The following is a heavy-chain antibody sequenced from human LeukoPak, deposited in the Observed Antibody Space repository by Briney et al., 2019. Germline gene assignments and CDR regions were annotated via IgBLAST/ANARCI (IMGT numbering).Heavy chain of an antibody. CDR1: GGSISSYY. CDR3: AREVKYVDTALRDYYYYYMDV. Sequence: PSETLSLTCTVSGGSISSYYWSWIRQSPGKGLEWIGYIYYRGNTNYNPSLKSRVTISVDTSKNQFSLKLSSVTAADTAVYYCAREVKYVDTALRDYYYYYMDVWGKGTTVTVSS. J-gene: IGHJ6*03. D-gene: IGHD5-18*01. V-gene: IGHV4-59*01. CDR2: IYYRGNT.